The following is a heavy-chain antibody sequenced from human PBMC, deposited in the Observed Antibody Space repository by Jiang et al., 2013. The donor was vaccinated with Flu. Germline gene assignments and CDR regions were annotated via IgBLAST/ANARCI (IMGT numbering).Heavy chain of an antibody. J-gene: IGHJ6*01. Sequence: GPGLVKPSQTPVPSPALSLVAPSAVVVTTGAGSASTRGKGLEWIGYIYYSGSTYYQPVLKSRVTISVDTSKNQFSLRLSSVTAADTAVYYCARADSGYGYYYYYYYGM. CDR2: IYYSGST. V-gene: IGHV4-31*03. CDR3: ARADSGYGYYYYYYYGM. D-gene: IGHD5-12*01. CDR1: VAPSAVVVTT.